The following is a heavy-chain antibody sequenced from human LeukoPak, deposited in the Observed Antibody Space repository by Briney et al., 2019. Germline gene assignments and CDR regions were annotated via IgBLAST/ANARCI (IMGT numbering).Heavy chain of an antibody. CDR2: ISWDGGST. D-gene: IGHD5-18*01. J-gene: IGHJ4*02. Sequence: GGSLRLSCAASGFTFDDYTMHWVRQAPGKGLEWVSLISWDGGSTYYADSVKGRFTISRDNAKNSLYLQMNSLRAEDTAVYYCARVSYGFDYWGQGTLVTVSS. CDR1: GFTFDDYT. V-gene: IGHV3-43*01. CDR3: ARVSYGFDY.